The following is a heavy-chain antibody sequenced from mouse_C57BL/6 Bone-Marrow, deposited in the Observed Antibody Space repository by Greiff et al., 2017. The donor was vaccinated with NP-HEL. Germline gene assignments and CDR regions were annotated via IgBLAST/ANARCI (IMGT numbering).Heavy chain of an antibody. Sequence: VQLQESGAELVRPGASVKLSCKASGYTFTDYYINWVKQRPGQGLEWIARIYPGSGNTYYNEKFKGKATLTAEKSSSTAYMQLSSLTSEDSAVYFCARYPLDSSGLHTSFDYWGQGTTLTVSS. CDR3: ARYPLDSSGLHTSFDY. V-gene: IGHV1-76*01. D-gene: IGHD3-2*02. J-gene: IGHJ2*01. CDR2: IYPGSGNT. CDR1: GYTFTDYY.